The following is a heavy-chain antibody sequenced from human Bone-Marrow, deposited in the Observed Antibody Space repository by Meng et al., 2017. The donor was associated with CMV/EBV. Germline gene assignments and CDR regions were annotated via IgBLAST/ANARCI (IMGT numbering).Heavy chain of an antibody. CDR2: IIPIFGTA. CDR3: AKGPGGAAPGTFYYGMDV. CDR1: GYTFTSYA. D-gene: IGHD6-13*01. J-gene: IGHJ6*02. V-gene: IGHV1-69*05. Sequence: SVKVSCKASGYTFTSYAISWVRQAPGQGLEWMGGIIPIFGTANYAQKFQGRVTITTDESTSTAYMELSSLRSEDTAVYYCAKGPGGAAPGTFYYGMDVWGQGAMVTVSS.